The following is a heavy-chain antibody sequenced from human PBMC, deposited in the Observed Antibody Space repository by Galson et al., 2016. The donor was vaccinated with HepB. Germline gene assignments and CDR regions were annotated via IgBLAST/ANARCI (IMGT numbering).Heavy chain of an antibody. CDR2: VNWNSATL. CDR1: GFTFNDYV. J-gene: IGHJ4*02. V-gene: IGHV3-9*01. CDR3: AKGQTNWATFDS. D-gene: IGHD7-27*01. Sequence: SLRLSCAASGFTFNDYVMHWVRQLPGKGLEWVSGVNWNSATLAYAASVRGRFTISRDNAENSLYLQMNSLRAEDTALYYCAKGQTNWATFDSWGQGTLVTVSS.